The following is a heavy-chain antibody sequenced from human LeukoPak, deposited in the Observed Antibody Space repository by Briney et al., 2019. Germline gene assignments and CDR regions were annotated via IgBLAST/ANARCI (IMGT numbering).Heavy chain of an antibody. Sequence: GGSLRLSCAASGFTVSSNYMTWFRQAPGKGLEWVGFIRSKLYGETKEYAASVKGRFNVSRDDSKSIGYLQMNSLKTEDTAVYYCVRDGQLPLFDYWGQGTLVTVSS. CDR1: GFTVSSNY. D-gene: IGHD4-23*01. CDR3: VRDGQLPLFDY. CDR2: IRSKLYGETK. J-gene: IGHJ4*02. V-gene: IGHV3-49*03.